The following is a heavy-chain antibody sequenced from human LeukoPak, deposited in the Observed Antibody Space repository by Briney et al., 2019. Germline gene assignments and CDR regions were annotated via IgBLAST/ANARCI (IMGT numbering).Heavy chain of an antibody. D-gene: IGHD3-10*01. V-gene: IGHV3-66*01. CDR1: GFTVSSNY. Sequence: PGGSLRLSCAASGFTVSSNYMSWVRQAPGKGLEWVSVIHSGGSTYYADSVKGRFTISRDNSKNTLYLQMNSLRAEDTAVYYCARVRFGELMGDYWGQGTLVTVSS. CDR3: ARVRFGELMGDY. J-gene: IGHJ4*02. CDR2: IHSGGST.